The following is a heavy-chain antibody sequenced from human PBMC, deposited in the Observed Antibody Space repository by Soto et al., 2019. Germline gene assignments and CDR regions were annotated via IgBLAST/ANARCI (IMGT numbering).Heavy chain of an antibody. J-gene: IGHJ4*02. CDR1: GFTFSSYW. V-gene: IGHV3-7*03. Sequence: PGGSLRLSCAASGFTFSSYWMSWVRQAPGKGLEWVANIKQDGSEKYYVDSVKGRFTISGDNAKNSLYLQMNSLRAEDTAVYYCAREGGMTTVTTTSEAFDYWGQGTLVTVSS. CDR2: IKQDGSEK. D-gene: IGHD4-17*01. CDR3: AREGGMTTVTTTSEAFDY.